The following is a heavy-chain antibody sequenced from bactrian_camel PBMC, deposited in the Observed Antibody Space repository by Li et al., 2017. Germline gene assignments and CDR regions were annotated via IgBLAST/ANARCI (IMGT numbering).Heavy chain of an antibody. J-gene: IGHJ6*01. CDR2: ISTGDGVN. CDR1: GYTYSSYC. CDR3: ATALDRDHKDRATMVPDGHDEFGY. Sequence: HVQLVESGGGSVQAGGSLRLSCVRSGYTYSSYCMGWFRQAPGAERAGVAVISTGDGVNYIYRSVKGRFTISQDNAKNTLYLQMNSLNSEDTALYYCATALDRDHKDRATMVPDGHDEFGYWGQGTQVTVS. D-gene: IGHD4*01. V-gene: IGHV3S1*01.